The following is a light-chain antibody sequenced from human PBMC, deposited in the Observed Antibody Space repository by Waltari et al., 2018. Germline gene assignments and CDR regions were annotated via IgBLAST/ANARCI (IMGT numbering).Light chain of an antibody. J-gene: IGKJ1*01. CDR3: QHYVSLPVT. CDR1: QSLSIY. V-gene: IGKV3-20*01. Sequence: EIVLTQSPGTLSLSPGDRATLSCRASQSLSIYLAWYQQKPGRAPRLLIYHASSRATGVPDSFSGSGSGTDFSLTISSLQPEDFAVYYCQHYVSLPVTFGQGTKVEIK. CDR2: HAS.